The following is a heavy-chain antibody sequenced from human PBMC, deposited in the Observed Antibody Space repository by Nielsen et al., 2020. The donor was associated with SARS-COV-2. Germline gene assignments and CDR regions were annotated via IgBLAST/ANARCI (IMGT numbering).Heavy chain of an antibody. V-gene: IGHV1-2*06. CDR1: GYTFTGYY. J-gene: IGHJ5*02. D-gene: IGHD6-6*01. CDR2: INPNSGGT. CDR3: ARGLAARP. Sequence: ASVKVSCKASGYTFTGYYMHWVRQAPGQGLEWMGRINPNSGGTNYAQNLQGRVTMTRNTSISTAYMELSSLRSEDTAVYYCARGLAARPWGQGTLVTVSS.